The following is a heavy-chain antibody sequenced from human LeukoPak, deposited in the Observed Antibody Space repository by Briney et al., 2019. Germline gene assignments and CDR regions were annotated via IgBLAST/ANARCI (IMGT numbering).Heavy chain of an antibody. CDR1: GFTFSSYD. V-gene: IGHV3-13*01. CDR3: VRGLGLSGSLIVFIDY. D-gene: IGHD3-22*01. CDR2: IGTAGDT. Sequence: GGSLRLSCAASGFTFSSYDMHWVRHATGKGLEWVSAIGTAGDTYYPGSVKGRFTISRENAKNSLYLQMNSLRAGDTAVYYCVRGLGLSGSLIVFIDYWGQGTLVTVSS. J-gene: IGHJ4*02.